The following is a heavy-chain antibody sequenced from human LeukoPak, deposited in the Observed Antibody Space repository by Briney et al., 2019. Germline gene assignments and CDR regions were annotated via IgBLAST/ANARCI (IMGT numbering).Heavy chain of an antibody. D-gene: IGHD3-3*01. V-gene: IGHV3-30*04. CDR2: ISHDGEHK. Sequence: ARSLRLAWAVSGFTFSGHAMHWLRQVPGKGLQWVLGISHDGEHKYYPDSVKHRFIVTRDNSKNTLSLEMNSLRAEDTGLYYCARGGSGPLTNYYDYWGQGTPVTVSS. CDR3: ARGGSGPLTNYYDY. J-gene: IGHJ4*02. CDR1: GFTFSGHA.